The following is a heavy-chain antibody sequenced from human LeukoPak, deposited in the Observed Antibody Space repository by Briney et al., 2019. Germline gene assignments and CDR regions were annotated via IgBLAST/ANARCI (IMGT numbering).Heavy chain of an antibody. J-gene: IGHJ4*02. CDR1: GYTLTELS. CDR2: FDPEDGET. V-gene: IGHV1-24*01. Sequence: ASVKVSCKVSGYTLTELSMHWVRQAPGKGLEWMGGFDPEDGETIYAQKFQGRVTMTEDTSTDTAYMELSSLRSEDTAVYYCATVRYYYGSGSYCPRFDYWGQGTLVTVSS. CDR3: ATVRYYYGSGSYCPRFDY. D-gene: IGHD3-10*01.